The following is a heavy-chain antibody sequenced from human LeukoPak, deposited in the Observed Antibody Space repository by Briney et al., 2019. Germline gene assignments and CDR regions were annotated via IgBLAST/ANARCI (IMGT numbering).Heavy chain of an antibody. CDR1: GFTFSSYS. J-gene: IGHJ4*02. Sequence: GGSLRLSCAASGFTFSSYSMNWVRQAPGKGLEWVSSISGSSNYIYYADSVKGRFTISRDNAKNSLYLQMDSLRAEDTAVYYCARDKRQERWPDYWGQGTLVTVSS. V-gene: IGHV3-21*01. CDR2: ISGSSNYI. D-gene: IGHD5-24*01. CDR3: ARDKRQERWPDY.